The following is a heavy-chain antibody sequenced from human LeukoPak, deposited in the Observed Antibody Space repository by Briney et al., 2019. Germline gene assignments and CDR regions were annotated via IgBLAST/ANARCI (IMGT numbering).Heavy chain of an antibody. J-gene: IGHJ4*02. D-gene: IGHD5-18*01. CDR3: ARADWDTAMIDY. CDR1: GFTFSGYG. V-gene: IGHV3-30*12. CDR2: ITYDGSNK. Sequence: PGGSLRLSCAASGFTFSGYGIHWVRQTPGKGLEWVAFITYDGSNKYYSDSVKGRFTISRDNAKNSLYLQMNSLRAEDTAVYYCARADWDTAMIDYWGQGTLVTVSS.